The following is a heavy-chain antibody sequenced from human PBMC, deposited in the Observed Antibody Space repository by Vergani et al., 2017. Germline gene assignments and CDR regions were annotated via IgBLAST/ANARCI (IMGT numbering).Heavy chain of an antibody. CDR2: ISSRDNTI. CDR3: ARVFSCTITSCYPRFYYFDY. Sequence: EVQLVESGGGLVQPGGSLRLSCAASGFTFSSYEMNWVRQAPGKGLEWVSYISSRDNTIYYADSVKGRFTISRDNAKNSLYLQMNSLRVEDTAVYYCARVFSCTITSCYPRFYYFDYWGQGTLVTVSS. D-gene: IGHD2-2*01. CDR1: GFTFSSYE. V-gene: IGHV3-48*03. J-gene: IGHJ4*02.